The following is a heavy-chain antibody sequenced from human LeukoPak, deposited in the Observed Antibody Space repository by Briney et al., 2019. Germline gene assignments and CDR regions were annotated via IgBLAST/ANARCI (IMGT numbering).Heavy chain of an antibody. CDR1: GGSISSGGYY. D-gene: IGHD4-23*01. CDR3: ARGDDYGGRFDN. CDR2: IYYSGST. Sequence: SQTLSLTCTVSGGSISSGGYYWSWIRQHPGKGLEWIGYIYYSGSTYYNPSLKSRVTISVDTSKNQFPLKLSSVTAADTAVYFCARGDDYGGRFDNWGQGTLVTVSS. J-gene: IGHJ4*02. V-gene: IGHV4-31*03.